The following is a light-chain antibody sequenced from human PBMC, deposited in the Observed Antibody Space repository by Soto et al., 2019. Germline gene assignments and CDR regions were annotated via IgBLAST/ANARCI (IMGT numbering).Light chain of an antibody. CDR3: LQVYSFPRT. Sequence: DIQMTQCPSTLSASVGDRVTITCRASQTISNWLAWYQVKPGKAPKLLMHDASSLQSGVPSRFSGSGSGTEFILTINNLQPEDFASYFSLQVYSFPRTFGLGTKVDIK. CDR2: DAS. J-gene: IGKJ1*01. CDR1: QTISNW. V-gene: IGKV1-5*01.